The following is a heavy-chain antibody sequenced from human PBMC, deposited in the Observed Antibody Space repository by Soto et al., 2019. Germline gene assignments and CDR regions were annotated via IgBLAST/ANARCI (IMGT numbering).Heavy chain of an antibody. V-gene: IGHV1-2*04. J-gene: IGHJ3*02. CDR2: INPNSGGT. D-gene: IGHD6-19*01. CDR3: ARESPQSSGRHDAFDI. CDR1: GYTFTGYY. Sequence: GASVKVSCKASGYTFTGYYMHWVRQAPGQGLEWMGWINPNSGGTNYAQKFQGWVTMTRDTSISTAYMELSRLRSDDTAVYYCARESPQSSGRHDAFDIWGQGTMVTVSS.